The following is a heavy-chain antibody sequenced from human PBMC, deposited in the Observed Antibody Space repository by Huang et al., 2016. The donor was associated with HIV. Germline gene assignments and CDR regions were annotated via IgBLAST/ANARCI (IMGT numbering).Heavy chain of an antibody. D-gene: IGHD6-19*01. CDR3: ARLTSGWYQDY. CDR2: LNPNSGKT. Sequence: QVQLVQSGPEVKKPGASVKVSCQNSGYIFSNYDINWGRQAPGQGLQWMGWLNPNSGKTAYGQNFQGRVTLTRSTSTGAAYMVLNSLTSQDTAVYYGARLTSGWYQDYWGQGTLVTVSS. V-gene: IGHV1-8*01. J-gene: IGHJ4*02. CDR1: GYIFSNYD.